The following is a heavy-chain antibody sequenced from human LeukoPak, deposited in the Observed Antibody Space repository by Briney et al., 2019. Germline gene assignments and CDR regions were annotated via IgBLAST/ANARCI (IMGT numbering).Heavy chain of an antibody. D-gene: IGHD6-13*01. J-gene: IGHJ4*02. CDR1: GYTFTGCY. Sequence: ASVKVSCKASGYTFTGCYMHWVRQAPGQGLEWMGWINPNSGGTNYAQKFQGRVTMTRDTSISTAYMELSRLRSDDTAVYYCARGHSSWSSFDYWGQGTLVTVSS. V-gene: IGHV1-2*02. CDR2: INPNSGGT. CDR3: ARGHSSWSSFDY.